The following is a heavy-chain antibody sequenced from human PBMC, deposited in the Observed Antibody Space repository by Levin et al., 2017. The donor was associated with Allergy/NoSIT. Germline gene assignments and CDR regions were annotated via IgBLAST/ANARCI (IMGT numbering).Heavy chain of an antibody. J-gene: IGHJ3*02. Sequence: GGSLRLSCAASGFTFSSYATSWVRQAPGKGLEWVSAISGSGGSTYYADSVKGRFTISRDNSKNTLYLQMNSLRAEDTAVYYCAKVKGGSGSYYKKDDAFDIWGQGTMVTVSS. CDR2: ISGSGGST. V-gene: IGHV3-23*01. D-gene: IGHD3-10*01. CDR3: AKVKGGSGSYYKKDDAFDI. CDR1: GFTFSSYA.